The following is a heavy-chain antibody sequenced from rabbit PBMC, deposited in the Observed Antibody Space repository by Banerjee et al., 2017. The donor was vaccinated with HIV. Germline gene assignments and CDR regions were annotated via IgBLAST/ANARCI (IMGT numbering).Heavy chain of an antibody. J-gene: IGHJ4*01. V-gene: IGHV1S40*01. CDR1: EFSFSSSYW. D-gene: IGHD8-1*01. Sequence: QSLEESGGDLVKPGASLTLTCTASEFSFSSSYWICWVRQAPGKGLEWIGCIYAGSGSAYYASWAKGRFTISKTSSTTVTLQMTSLTAADTATYFCVRAGVYAGSSSYTGFDFNLWGPGTLVTVS. CDR3: VRAGVYAGSSSYTGFDFNL. CDR2: IYAGSGSA.